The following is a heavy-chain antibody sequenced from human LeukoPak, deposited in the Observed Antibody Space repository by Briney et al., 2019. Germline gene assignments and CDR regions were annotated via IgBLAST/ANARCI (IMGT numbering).Heavy chain of an antibody. Sequence: GGSPRLSCAASAFTFFTCWTSCGRQAPGKGLEWVANIKQDGSEKYSVASVKGRFHISRDNAKNSLYLKMNRQRAEASAVYYGARIPQNYYDSSGDFDYWGQGTLVTVSS. D-gene: IGHD3-22*01. CDR3: ARIPQNYYDSSGDFDY. CDR2: IKQDGSEK. V-gene: IGHV3-7*01. CDR1: AFTFFTCW. J-gene: IGHJ4*02.